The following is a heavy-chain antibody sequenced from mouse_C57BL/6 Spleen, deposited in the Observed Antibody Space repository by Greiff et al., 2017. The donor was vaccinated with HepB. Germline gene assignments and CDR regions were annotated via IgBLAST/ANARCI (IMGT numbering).Heavy chain of an antibody. D-gene: IGHD3-2*02. Sequence: VQLKESGAELVKPGASVKMSCKASGYTFTTYPIEWMKQNHGKSLEWIGNFHPYNDDTKYNEKFKGKATLTVEKSSSTVYLELSRLTSDDSAVYYCARQGSSGYGFAYWGQGTLVTVSA. CDR2: FHPYNDDT. CDR1: GYTFTTYP. CDR3: ARQGSSGYGFAY. V-gene: IGHV1-47*01. J-gene: IGHJ3*01.